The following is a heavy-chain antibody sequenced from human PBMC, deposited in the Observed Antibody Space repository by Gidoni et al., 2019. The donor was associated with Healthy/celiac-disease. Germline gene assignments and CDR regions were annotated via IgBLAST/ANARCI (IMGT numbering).Heavy chain of an antibody. CDR1: GGSFSGYY. CDR3: ARGLKHDYYDSSGYYPNESDY. V-gene: IGHV4-34*01. Sequence: QVQLQQWGAGLLKPSETLSRTCAVYGGSFSGYYWRWIRQPPGKGLEWIGEINHSGSTNYNPSLKSRVTISVDTSKNQFSLKLSSVTAADTAVYYCARGLKHDYYDSSGYYPNESDYWGQGTLVTVSS. J-gene: IGHJ4*02. D-gene: IGHD3-22*01. CDR2: INHSGST.